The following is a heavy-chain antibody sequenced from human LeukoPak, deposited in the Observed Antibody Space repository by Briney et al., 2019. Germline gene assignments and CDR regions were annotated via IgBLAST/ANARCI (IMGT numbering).Heavy chain of an antibody. V-gene: IGHV4-38-2*02. CDR3: AREGGSYGMDV. Sequence: PSETLSLTCGVAGYSITSGYYWGWIRQPPGRGPGWIGSIYHSGTTYFNPSLKSRVTVSVDTSKNQFSLKLSSVTAADTAVYYCAREGGSYGMDVWGKGTTVTVSS. D-gene: IGHD5-12*01. J-gene: IGHJ6*04. CDR2: IYHSGTT. CDR1: GYSITSGYY.